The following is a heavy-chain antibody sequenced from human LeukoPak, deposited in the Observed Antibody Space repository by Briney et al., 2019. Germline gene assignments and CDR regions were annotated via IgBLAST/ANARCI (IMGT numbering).Heavy chain of an antibody. CDR1: GFTFSSFW. CDR2: IYVDGRST. V-gene: IGHV3-74*03. Sequence: GSLRLSCAASGFTFSSFWMHWVRQASGKGLVWVSRIYVDGRSTTYADSVKGRFTISRDNAKNTLYLQMNSLRAEDAAVYYCVRDPYDILTGPYFDYWGQGTLVTVSS. J-gene: IGHJ4*02. CDR3: VRDPYDILTGPYFDY. D-gene: IGHD3-9*01.